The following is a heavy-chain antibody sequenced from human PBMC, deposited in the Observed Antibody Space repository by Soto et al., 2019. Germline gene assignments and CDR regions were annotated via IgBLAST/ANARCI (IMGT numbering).Heavy chain of an antibody. D-gene: IGHD6-19*01. Sequence: PSETLSLTCAVSVGSFSGYYWSWIRQPPGKGLEWIGEINHSGSTNYNPSLKSRVTISVDTSKNQFSLNLSSVTAADTAVYYSARGSPGSSGWYNYWGQGTQVTVSS. CDR3: ARGSPGSSGWYNY. V-gene: IGHV4-34*01. CDR2: INHSGST. CDR1: VGSFSGYY. J-gene: IGHJ4*02.